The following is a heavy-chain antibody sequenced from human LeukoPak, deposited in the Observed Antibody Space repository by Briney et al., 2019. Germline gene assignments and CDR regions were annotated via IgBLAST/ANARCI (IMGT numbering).Heavy chain of an antibody. CDR3: AKDIFDYYDSSGYPYLLDY. V-gene: IGHV3-23*01. CDR2: ISGSGGST. CDR1: GFTFSSYA. D-gene: IGHD3-22*01. Sequence: GGSLRLSCAASGFTFSSYAMSWVRQAPGKGLEWVSAISGSGGSTYYADSVKGRFTISRDNSKNTLYLQMNSLSAEDTAVYYCAKDIFDYYDSSGYPYLLDYWGQGTLVTVYS. J-gene: IGHJ4*02.